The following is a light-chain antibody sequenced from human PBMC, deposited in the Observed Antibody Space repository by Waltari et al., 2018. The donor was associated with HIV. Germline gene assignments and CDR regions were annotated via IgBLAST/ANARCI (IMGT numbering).Light chain of an antibody. CDR2: KAS. V-gene: IGKV1-5*03. CDR3: QQYNSDFYT. CDR1: QNVNTW. J-gene: IGKJ2*01. Sequence: IQMTQSPSILSASVGDRVTITFRASQNVNTWLAWYQQRPGRATKLLIYKASTLEYEVTARLSGSGSGTNFTLTINTLHPDDFATYYCQQYNSDFYTFGLGTRLDLK.